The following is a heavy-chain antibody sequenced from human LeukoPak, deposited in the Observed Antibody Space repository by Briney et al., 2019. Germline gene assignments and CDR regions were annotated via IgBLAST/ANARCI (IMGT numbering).Heavy chain of an antibody. D-gene: IGHD1-26*01. CDR3: ARVRSGYYYYMDV. V-gene: IGHV4-61*01. CDR2: IYYSGST. CDR1: GGSISCSSYY. Sequence: SETLFLTCTVYGGSISCSSYYWSWIRQPPGKGLEWLGYIYYSGSTNYNPALKSRVTISVDTSKNQFSLKLSSVTAADTAVYYCARVRSGYYYYMDVWGKGTTVTISS. J-gene: IGHJ6*03.